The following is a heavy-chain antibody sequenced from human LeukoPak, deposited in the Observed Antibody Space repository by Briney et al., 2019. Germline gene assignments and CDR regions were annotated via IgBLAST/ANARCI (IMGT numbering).Heavy chain of an antibody. V-gene: IGHV4-59*08. CDR2: IYYSGST. J-gene: IGHJ4*02. Sequence: SETLSLTCTVSGGSISSYYWSWIRQPPGKGLEWIGYIYYSGSTNYNPSLKSRVTISVDTSKNQFSLKLSSVTAADTAVYYCARRGPTASPFDYWGQGTLVTVSS. CDR3: ARRGPTASPFDY. CDR1: GGSISSYY. D-gene: IGHD4-11*01.